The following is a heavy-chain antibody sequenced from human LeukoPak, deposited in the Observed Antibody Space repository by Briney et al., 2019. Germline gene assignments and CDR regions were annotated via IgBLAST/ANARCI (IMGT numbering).Heavy chain of an antibody. Sequence: SETLSLTCTVSGGSISSHYWSWIRQPPGKGLEWIGYIYYSGSTNYNPSLKSRVTISVDTSKNQFSLKLSSVTAADTAVYYCARGTYYDFWSGYQSYYYYMDVWGKGPRSPSP. CDR3: ARGTYYDFWSGYQSYYYYMDV. CDR2: IYYSGST. V-gene: IGHV4-59*11. D-gene: IGHD3-3*01. CDR1: GGSISSHY. J-gene: IGHJ6*03.